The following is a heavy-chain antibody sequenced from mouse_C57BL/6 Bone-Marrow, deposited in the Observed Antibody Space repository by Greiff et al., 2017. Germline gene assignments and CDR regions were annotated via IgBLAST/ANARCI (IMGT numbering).Heavy chain of an antibody. CDR3: AREEGNYDWYFDV. Sequence: QVQLQQSGAELARPGASVKLSCKASGYTFTSYGISWVKQRTGQGLEWIGAIYPRSGNTYYNEKFKGKATLTADKSSSTAYMELRSLTSEDSAVYFCAREEGNYDWYFDVWGTGTTVTVSS. D-gene: IGHD2-1*01. V-gene: IGHV1-81*01. CDR1: GYTFTSYG. CDR2: IYPRSGNT. J-gene: IGHJ1*03.